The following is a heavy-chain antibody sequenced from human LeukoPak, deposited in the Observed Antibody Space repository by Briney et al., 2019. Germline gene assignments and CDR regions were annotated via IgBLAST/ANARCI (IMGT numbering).Heavy chain of an antibody. D-gene: IGHD6-6*01. Sequence: GALRLSCAASGFSFSTYGMHWVRQAPGKGLEWVAFIRYDGSNKFYADSVKGRFTISRDNSKNTLYLQMDSLRGEDTAVYYCAKGEYSSSSQVFDYRGQGTLVTVSS. CDR3: AKGEYSSSSQVFDY. CDR1: GFSFSTYG. CDR2: IRYDGSNK. J-gene: IGHJ4*02. V-gene: IGHV3-30*02.